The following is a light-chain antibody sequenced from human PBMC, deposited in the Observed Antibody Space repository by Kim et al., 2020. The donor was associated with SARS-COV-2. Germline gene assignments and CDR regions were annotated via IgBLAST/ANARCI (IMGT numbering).Light chain of an antibody. V-gene: IGKV1-39*01. Sequence: DIQMTQSPSSLSTSAGARLTITCRASQPIDNYVNWYQQRPGQAPTLLIYAATTLQSGVPPRFSGSGSGTHFTLTITSLQPDDIATYYCQQSYRTPFTFGGGTQVDIK. CDR1: QPIDNY. CDR3: QQSYRTPFT. CDR2: AAT. J-gene: IGKJ4*01.